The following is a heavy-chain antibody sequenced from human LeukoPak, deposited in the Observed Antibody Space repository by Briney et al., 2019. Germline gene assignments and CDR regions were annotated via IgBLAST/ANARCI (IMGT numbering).Heavy chain of an antibody. CDR2: IYYSGST. Sequence: SETLSLTRTVSGGSISSYYWSWIRQPPGKGLEWIGYIYYSGSTNYNPSLKSRVTISVDTSKNQFSLKLSSVTAADTAVYYCARTYYDYVWGSYRLGYFDYWGQGTLVTVSS. CDR1: GGSISSYY. CDR3: ARTYYDYVWGSYRLGYFDY. V-gene: IGHV4-59*01. D-gene: IGHD3-16*02. J-gene: IGHJ4*02.